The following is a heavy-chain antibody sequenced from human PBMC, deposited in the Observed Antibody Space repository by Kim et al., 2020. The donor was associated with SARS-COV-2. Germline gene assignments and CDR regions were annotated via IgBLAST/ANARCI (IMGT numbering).Heavy chain of an antibody. V-gene: IGHV4-34*01. Sequence: SETLSLTCAVYGGSFSGYYWSWIRQPPGKGLEWIGEINHSGSTNYNPSLKSRVTISVDTSKNQFSLKLSSVTAADTAVYYCAREGLLHHMDVWGKGTTVTVSS. J-gene: IGHJ6*03. D-gene: IGHD3-3*01. CDR2: INHSGST. CDR1: GGSFSGYY. CDR3: AREGLLHHMDV.